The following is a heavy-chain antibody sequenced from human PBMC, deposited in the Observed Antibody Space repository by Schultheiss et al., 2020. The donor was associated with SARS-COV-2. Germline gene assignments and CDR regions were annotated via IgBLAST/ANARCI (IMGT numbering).Heavy chain of an antibody. V-gene: IGHV4-59*01. CDR2: IYYSGTT. Sequence: SETLSLTCTVSGASIRNYYWTWIRQPPGKGLEWIGYIYYSGTTNYNPSLKSRVTISVDTSRKQFSLKLSSVTAADTAVYYCARDRGYGGNSLDVWGQGTTVTVSS. CDR1: GASIRNYY. CDR3: ARDRGYGGNSLDV. J-gene: IGHJ6*02. D-gene: IGHD4-23*01.